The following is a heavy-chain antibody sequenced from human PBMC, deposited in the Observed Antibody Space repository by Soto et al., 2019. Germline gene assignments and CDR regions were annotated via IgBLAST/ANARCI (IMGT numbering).Heavy chain of an antibody. CDR1: GGTFSGYA. D-gene: IGHD2-2*01. V-gene: IGHV1-69*06. CDR3: PRTQRDIVVVPAAPPYYFDY. Sequence: SSLKGSCKASGGTFSGYASRRVRQAHGQGLEWMGGIIPIFSTANYAQKFQRRVTITADKSTSTAYTELRSLTSEDTAVYYCPRTQRDIVVVPAAPPYYFDYWGQGILMAVS. CDR2: IIPIFSTA. J-gene: IGHJ4*02.